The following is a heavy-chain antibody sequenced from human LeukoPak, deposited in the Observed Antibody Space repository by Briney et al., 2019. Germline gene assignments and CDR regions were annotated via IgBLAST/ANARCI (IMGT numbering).Heavy chain of an antibody. D-gene: IGHD6-19*01. CDR2: IWFDGRNK. J-gene: IGHJ4*02. CDR1: GFTFSNYG. V-gene: IGHV3-33*01. CDR3: AREWGPIAVSGGPGY. Sequence: PGGSLRHSCAASGFTFSNYGMHWVRQAPGKGLEWVALIWFDGRNKFHADSVKGRFTISRDNSKNTLFLQMNSLRAEDTAVYYCAREWGPIAVSGGPGYWGQGALVTVSS.